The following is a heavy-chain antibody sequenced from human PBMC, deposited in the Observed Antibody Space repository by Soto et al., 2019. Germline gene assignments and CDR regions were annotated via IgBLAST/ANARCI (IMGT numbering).Heavy chain of an antibody. CDR1: GGSFSGYY. D-gene: IGHD3-3*01. CDR2: INHSGST. CDR3: ARETIFGVVTNWFDP. Sequence: SETLSLTCAVYGGSFSGYYWSWIRQPPGKGLEWIGEINHSGSTNYNPSLKSRVTISVDTSKNQFSLKLSSVTAADTAVYYCARETIFGVVTNWFDPWGKGTLVPVYS. V-gene: IGHV4-34*01. J-gene: IGHJ5*02.